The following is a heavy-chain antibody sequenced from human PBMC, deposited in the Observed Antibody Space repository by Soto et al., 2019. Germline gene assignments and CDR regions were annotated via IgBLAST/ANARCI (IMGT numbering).Heavy chain of an antibody. Sequence: QVQLVQSGAEVKKPGASVKVSCKASGYTFTSYDINWVRQATGQGLEWMGWMNPNSGNTGYAQKFQGRGTMTRNTHISTAYMELRSLRSENTAVYYWARNPEDYDGNGYYYYGIDVWGRETTVTVSS. CDR1: GYTFTSYD. J-gene: IGHJ6*02. CDR3: ARNPEDYDGNGYYYYGIDV. V-gene: IGHV1-8*01. D-gene: IGHD3-3*01. CDR2: MNPNSGNT.